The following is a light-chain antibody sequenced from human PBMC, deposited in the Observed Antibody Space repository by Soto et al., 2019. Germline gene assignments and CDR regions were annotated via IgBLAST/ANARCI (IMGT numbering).Light chain of an antibody. V-gene: IGKV4-1*01. CDR2: WAS. J-gene: IGKJ3*01. Sequence: DIVMTQSPDSLAVSLGERATIDCRSSRSVLYSSNNKNYLAWYQQKPGQPPKLLIYWASTRESGVPDRFSGSGAVTDFNLTISSLQAEDVAVYYCQHYYSTPFTFGPGTKVGI. CDR1: RSVLYSSNNKNY. CDR3: QHYYSTPFT.